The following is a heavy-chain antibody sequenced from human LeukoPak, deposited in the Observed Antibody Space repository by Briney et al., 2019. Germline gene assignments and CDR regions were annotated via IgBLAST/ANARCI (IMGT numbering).Heavy chain of an antibody. D-gene: IGHD3-22*01. CDR1: GYTFTSYG. J-gene: IGHJ4*02. V-gene: IGHV1-18*01. CDR2: ISAYNGNT. CDR3: AREYYYDSSGYYSSHPSLV. Sequence: ASVKVSCKASGYTFTSYGISWVRQAPGQGLEWMGWISAYNGNTNYAQKLQGRVTMTTDTSTSTAYMELRSLRSDDTAVYYCAREYYYDSSGYYSSHPSLVWGQGTLVTVSS.